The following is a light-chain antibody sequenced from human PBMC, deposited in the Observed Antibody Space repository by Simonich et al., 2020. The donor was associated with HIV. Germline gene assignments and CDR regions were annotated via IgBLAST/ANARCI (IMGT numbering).Light chain of an antibody. Sequence: DILMTQSPDSLAVSLGERATINCKSSQSVLYSSNNKNYLAWYQQKPGQPPKLLIYWASTREFGVPDRFSASGSGTDFTLTISSLQAEDVAVYYCQQYYSTPPTFGQGTKVEIK. CDR2: WAS. J-gene: IGKJ1*01. CDR3: QQYYSTPPT. CDR1: QSVLYSSNNKNY. V-gene: IGKV4-1*01.